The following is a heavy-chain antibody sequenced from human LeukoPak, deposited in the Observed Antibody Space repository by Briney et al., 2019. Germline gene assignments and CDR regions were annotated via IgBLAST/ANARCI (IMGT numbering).Heavy chain of an antibody. CDR2: IYTSGST. V-gene: IGHV4-4*09. J-gene: IGHJ5*02. CDR3: ARPQGFWSGYYGWLDP. D-gene: IGHD3-3*01. CDR1: GGSISSYY. Sequence: PSETLSLTCTVSGGSISSYYWSWIRQPPGKGLEWIGYIYTSGSTNYNPSLKSRVTISVDTSKNQFSLKLSSVTAADTAVYYCARPQGFWSGYYGWLDPWGQGTLVTVSS.